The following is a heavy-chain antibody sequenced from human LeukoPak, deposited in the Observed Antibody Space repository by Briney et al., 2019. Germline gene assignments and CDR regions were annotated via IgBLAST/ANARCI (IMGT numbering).Heavy chain of an antibody. Sequence: SETLSLTCTVSGGSISSYYWSWIRQPPGKGLEWIGYIYYSGSTNYSPSLKSRVTISVDTSKNQFSLKLSSVTAADTAVYYCAREAMPYYFDYWGQGTLVTVSS. D-gene: IGHD2-2*01. V-gene: IGHV4-59*01. CDR2: IYYSGST. J-gene: IGHJ4*02. CDR1: GGSISSYY. CDR3: AREAMPYYFDY.